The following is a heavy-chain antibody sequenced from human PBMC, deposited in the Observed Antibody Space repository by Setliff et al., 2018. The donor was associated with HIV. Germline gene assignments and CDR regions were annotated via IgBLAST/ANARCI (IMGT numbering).Heavy chain of an antibody. CDR3: ARGPRGYIGNVRDFYMDV. CDR1: GYTFTDYY. J-gene: IGHJ6*03. D-gene: IGHD5-12*01. V-gene: IGHV1-69-2*01. CDR2: VDPEDGET. Sequence: GASVKVSCKASGYTFTDYYMHWVKQAPGKGPEWMGRVDPEDGETIYAEKFQGRVTITADTSTDTAYMELRSLRSEDTAVYYCARGPRGYIGNVRDFYMDVWGKGTRSPSP.